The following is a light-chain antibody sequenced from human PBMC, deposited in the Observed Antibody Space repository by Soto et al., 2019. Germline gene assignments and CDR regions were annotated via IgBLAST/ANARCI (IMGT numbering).Light chain of an antibody. CDR3: QQYGSSPRT. Sequence: EIGLTQSPGTLSLSPGERATLSFMASQSVTRSYLPWYQQKPGQAPRVLIYGASFRATGIPDRFSGSGSGTDFTLTIRRLEPEDFAVYYCQQYGSSPRTFGQGTKVDIK. CDR1: QSVTRSY. J-gene: IGKJ1*01. V-gene: IGKV3-20*01. CDR2: GAS.